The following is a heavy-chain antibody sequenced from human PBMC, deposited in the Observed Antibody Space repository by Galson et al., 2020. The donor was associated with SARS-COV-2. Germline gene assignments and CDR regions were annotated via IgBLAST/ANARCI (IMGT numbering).Heavy chain of an antibody. D-gene: IGHD2-21*02. Sequence: GGSLRLSCTASGFTFPDYFMTWVRQAPGTGLEWVSAIGGSSSPIYYADSIKGRFTISRDNAKNSVYLQMTSLRVEDTAVYYCARGLCGGDCYEDWGQGTLVTVSS. CDR3: ARGLCGGDCYED. CDR2: IGGSSSPI. V-gene: IGHV3-21*01. CDR1: GFTFPDYF. J-gene: IGHJ4*02.